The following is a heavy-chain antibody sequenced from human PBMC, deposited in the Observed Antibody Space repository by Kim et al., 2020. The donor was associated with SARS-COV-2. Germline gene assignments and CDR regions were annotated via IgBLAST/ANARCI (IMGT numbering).Heavy chain of an antibody. D-gene: IGHD5-12*01. V-gene: IGHV1-69*01. J-gene: IGHJ4*02. CDR3: ASGGYDQEYYFDY. Sequence: YAQKFQGRVTITADESTSTAYMELSSLRSEDTAVYYCASGGYDQEYYFDYWGQGTLVTVSS.